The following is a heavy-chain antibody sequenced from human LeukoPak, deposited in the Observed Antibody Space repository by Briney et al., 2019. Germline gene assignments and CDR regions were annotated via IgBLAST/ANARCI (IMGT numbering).Heavy chain of an antibody. Sequence: SETLSLTCTVSGGSISSSSYYWGWIRQPPGKGLEWIGSIYYSGSTYYNPSLKSRVTISVDTSKNQFSLKLSPVTAADTAVYYCARLINWEFDYWGQGTLVTVSS. D-gene: IGHD1-1*01. CDR3: ARLINWEFDY. V-gene: IGHV4-39*01. CDR2: IYYSGST. J-gene: IGHJ4*02. CDR1: GGSISSSSYY.